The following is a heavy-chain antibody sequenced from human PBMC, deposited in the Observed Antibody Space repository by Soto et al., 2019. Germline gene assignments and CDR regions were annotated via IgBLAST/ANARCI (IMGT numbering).Heavy chain of an antibody. Sequence: GGSLRLSCAASGFTFSTYTMNWVRQAPGKGLEWVSSISRTRTYIYYADSVKGRFTISRDDANNSLYLQMHSLRAEDTAVYYCVRVANDLNYFDYWGQGALVTVS. CDR3: VRVANDLNYFDY. CDR1: GFTFSTYT. J-gene: IGHJ4*02. CDR2: ISRTRTYI. V-gene: IGHV3-21*01.